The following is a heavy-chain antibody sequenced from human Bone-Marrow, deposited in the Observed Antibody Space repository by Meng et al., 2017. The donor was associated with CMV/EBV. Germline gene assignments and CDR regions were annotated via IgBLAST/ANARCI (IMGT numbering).Heavy chain of an antibody. Sequence: GESLKISCAASGFTFDDYGMSWVLQAPGKGLEWVSGINWNGGSTGYADSVKGRFTISRDNAKNSLYLQMNSLRAEDTALYYCATRTLGTAFDYWGQGTLVTFSS. CDR1: GFTFDDYG. CDR3: ATRTLGTAFDY. D-gene: IGHD1-14*01. V-gene: IGHV3-20*04. J-gene: IGHJ4*02. CDR2: INWNGGST.